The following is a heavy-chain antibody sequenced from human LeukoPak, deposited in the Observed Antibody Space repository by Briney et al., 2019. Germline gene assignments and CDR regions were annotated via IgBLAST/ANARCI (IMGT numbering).Heavy chain of an antibody. CDR3: AKDLGYCTNGVCQYYYGLDV. J-gene: IGHJ6*02. CDR1: GFTFSSYG. Sequence: GGSLRLSCAASGFTFSSYGMHRVRQAPGKGLEWVAVISYDGSNKYYADSVKGRFTISRDNSKNTLYLQMNSLRAEDTAVYYCAKDLGYCTNGVCQYYYGLDVWGQGTTVTVSS. V-gene: IGHV3-30*18. D-gene: IGHD2-8*01. CDR2: ISYDGSNK.